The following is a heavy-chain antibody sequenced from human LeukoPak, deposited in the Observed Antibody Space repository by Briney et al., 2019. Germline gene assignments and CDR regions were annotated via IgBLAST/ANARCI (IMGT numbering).Heavy chain of an antibody. CDR1: GGSISSYY. Sequence: SETLSLTCTVSGGSISSYYWSWIRQPPGKGLEWIGYIYYSGSTNYNPSLKSRVTISVDTSKNQFSLKLSSVTAADTAVYYCARDGDYERNWYFDLWGRGTLVTVSS. CDR3: ARDGDYERNWYFDL. J-gene: IGHJ2*01. CDR2: IYYSGST. D-gene: IGHD4-17*01. V-gene: IGHV4-59*01.